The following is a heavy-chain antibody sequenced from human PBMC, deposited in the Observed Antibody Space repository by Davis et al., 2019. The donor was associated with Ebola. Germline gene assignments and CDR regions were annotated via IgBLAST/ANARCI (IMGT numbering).Heavy chain of an antibody. Sequence: ASVKVSCKASGYTFTGYYMHWVRQAPGQGLEWMGWISAYNGNTNYAQKLQGRVTMTTDTSTSTAYMELSSLRSEDTAVYYCARGKDQLLSLLFDYWGQGTLVTVSS. CDR3: ARGKDQLLSLLFDY. J-gene: IGHJ4*02. V-gene: IGHV1-18*04. CDR1: GYTFTGYY. D-gene: IGHD2-2*01. CDR2: ISAYNGNT.